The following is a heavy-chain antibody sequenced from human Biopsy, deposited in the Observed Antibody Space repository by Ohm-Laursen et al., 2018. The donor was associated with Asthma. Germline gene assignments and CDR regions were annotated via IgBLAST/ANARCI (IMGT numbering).Heavy chain of an antibody. J-gene: IGHJ2*01. Sequence: ASVKVSCKASGYPFTDYYVHWVRQAPGQGLEWMGRIDPNCGGTNYAQKFLGRVTMTRDTSVNTAFMVLSRLRSDDTAVYYCARIKIRIGAGTDRYFDLWGRGTLVTVSS. CDR1: GYPFTDYY. D-gene: IGHD3-16*01. CDR3: ARIKIRIGAGTDRYFDL. V-gene: IGHV1-2*06. CDR2: IDPNCGGT.